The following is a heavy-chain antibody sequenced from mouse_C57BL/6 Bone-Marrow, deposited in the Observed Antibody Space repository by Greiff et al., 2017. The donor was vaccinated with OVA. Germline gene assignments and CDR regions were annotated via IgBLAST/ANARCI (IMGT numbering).Heavy chain of an antibody. V-gene: IGHV5-9*01. Sequence: VQLKESGGGLVKPGGSLKLSCAASGFTFSSYTMSWVRQTPEKRLEWVATISGGGGNTYYPDSVKGRFTISRDNAKNTLYLQMSSLRSEDTALYYCAREGLPLDYWGQGTTLTVSS. CDR3: AREGLPLDY. CDR2: ISGGGGNT. J-gene: IGHJ2*01. CDR1: GFTFSSYT. D-gene: IGHD2-4*01.